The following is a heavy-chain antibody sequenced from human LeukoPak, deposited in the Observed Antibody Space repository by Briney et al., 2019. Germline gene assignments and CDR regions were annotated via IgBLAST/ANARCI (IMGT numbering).Heavy chain of an antibody. CDR2: MNQDGSEE. D-gene: IGHD3-10*01. CDR1: GFTFSSYW. V-gene: IGHV3-7*01. J-gene: IGHJ4*02. Sequence: GGSLRLSCAVSGFTFSSYWMSWVRQAPGKGLEWVANMNQDGSEEYHVDSVKGRFTISRDNAKNSLYLQMNSLGAEDTAVYYCARCYASGSYGIDYWGQGTLVTVSS. CDR3: ARCYASGSYGIDY.